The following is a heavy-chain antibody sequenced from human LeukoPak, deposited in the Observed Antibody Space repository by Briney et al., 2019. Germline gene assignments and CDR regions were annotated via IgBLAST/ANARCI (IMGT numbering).Heavy chain of an antibody. J-gene: IGHJ4*02. V-gene: IGHV4-34*01. CDR3: ARATYSSGWYSPAEKQADY. D-gene: IGHD6-19*01. CDR1: GGSFSGYY. Sequence: PSETLSLTCAVYGGSFSGYYWSWIRQPPGKGLEWIGEINHSGSTNYNPSLKSRVTISVDTSKNQFSLKLSSVTAADTAVYYCARATYSSGWYSPAEKQADYWGQGTLVTVSS. CDR2: INHSGST.